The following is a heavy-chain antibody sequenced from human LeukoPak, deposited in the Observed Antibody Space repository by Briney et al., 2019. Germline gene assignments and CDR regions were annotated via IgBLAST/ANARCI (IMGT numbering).Heavy chain of an antibody. CDR3: ATRAGHYDDSSGYYYYGMDV. Sequence: SETLSLTCAVYGGSFSGYYWSWIRQPPGKGLEWIGEINHSGSTNYNPSLKSRVTISVDTSKKQFSLKLSSVTAADTAVYYCATRAGHYDDSSGYYYYGMDVWGQGTTVTVSS. CDR1: GGSFSGYY. V-gene: IGHV4-34*01. D-gene: IGHD3-22*01. CDR2: INHSGST. J-gene: IGHJ6*02.